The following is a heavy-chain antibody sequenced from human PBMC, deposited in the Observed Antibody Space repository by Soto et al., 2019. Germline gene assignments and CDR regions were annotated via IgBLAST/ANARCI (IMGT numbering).Heavy chain of an antibody. D-gene: IGHD5-12*01. CDR2: ISGSGGST. CDR3: AKEVAIGYSGYDYFEH. CDR1: GFTLSSFA. J-gene: IGHJ4*02. V-gene: IGHV3-23*01. Sequence: GGSLRLSRAAPGFTLSSFALSWVPQAPGEGLECVLAISGSGGSTYFADSVKGRFTISRDNSKSTLYLQMSCLRAEDTAVYYCAKEVAIGYSGYDYFEHWGQGTPVTVSS.